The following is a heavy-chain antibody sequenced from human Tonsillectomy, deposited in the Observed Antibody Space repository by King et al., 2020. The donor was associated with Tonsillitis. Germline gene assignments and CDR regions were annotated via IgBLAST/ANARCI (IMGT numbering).Heavy chain of an antibody. Sequence: QLVQSGAEVKKPGASVKVSCKASGDTLTSYHMHWVRQAPGQGLEWMGIINPSGGSTSYTHKSQGRVTVTRDTAPGTYYMALSSLRSEDTAVYYCTKDRVVGPTAPGYYFDYWGQGTLVTVSS. D-gene: IGHD1-26*01. CDR2: INPSGGST. CDR3: TKDRVVGPTAPGYYFDY. V-gene: IGHV1-46*03. J-gene: IGHJ4*02. CDR1: GDTLTSYH.